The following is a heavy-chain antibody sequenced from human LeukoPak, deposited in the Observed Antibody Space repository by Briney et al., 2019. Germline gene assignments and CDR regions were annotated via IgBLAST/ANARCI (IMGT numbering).Heavy chain of an antibody. V-gene: IGHV1-2*02. D-gene: IGHD5-18*01. Sequence: ASVKVSCEASGYTFTGYYMHWVRQAPGQGLEWMGWINPNSGGTNYAQKFQGRVTMTRDTSISTAYMELSRLRSDDTAVCYCARAGYSYGLRNAFDIWGQGTMVTVSS. CDR2: INPNSGGT. J-gene: IGHJ3*02. CDR1: GYTFTGYY. CDR3: ARAGYSYGLRNAFDI.